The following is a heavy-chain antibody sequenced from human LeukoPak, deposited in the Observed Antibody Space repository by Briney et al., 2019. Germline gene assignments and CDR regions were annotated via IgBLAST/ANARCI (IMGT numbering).Heavy chain of an antibody. D-gene: IGHD4-11*01. CDR2: IIPIFGTA. V-gene: IGHV1-69*13. CDR1: GYTFTSHD. J-gene: IGHJ6*03. Sequence: GASVKVSCKASGYTFTSHDINWVRQAPGQGLEWMGGIIPIFGTANYAQKFQGRVTITADESTSTAYMELSSLRSEDTAVYYCARDPWRTVTPHYYYMDVWGKGTTVTVSS. CDR3: ARDPWRTVTPHYYYMDV.